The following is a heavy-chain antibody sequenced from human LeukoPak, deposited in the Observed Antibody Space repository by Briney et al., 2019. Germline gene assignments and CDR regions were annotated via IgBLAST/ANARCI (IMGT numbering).Heavy chain of an antibody. V-gene: IGHV3-7*01. D-gene: IGHD1-1*01. CDR2: IKQDGSEK. J-gene: IGHJ4*02. Sequence: PGGSLRLSCAASGFTFSSYWMSWVRQAPGKGLEWVANIKQDGSEKYYVDSVKGRFTISRDNAKNSLYLQMNSLRAEDTAAYYCARDIGNWYYYFDYWGQGTLVTVSS. CDR1: GFTFSSYW. CDR3: ARDIGNWYYYFDY.